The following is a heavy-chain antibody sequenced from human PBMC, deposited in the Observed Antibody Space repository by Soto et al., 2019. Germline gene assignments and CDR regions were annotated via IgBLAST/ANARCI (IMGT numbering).Heavy chain of an antibody. CDR1: GYTFTSYG. Sequence: GASVKVSCKASGYTFTSYGISWVRQAPGQGLEWMGWISAYNGNTNYAQKLQGRVTMTTDTSTSTAYMELRSLRSDDTAVYYCARYSYDILTGYYPTPLPSDYWGQGTLVTVSS. CDR3: ARYSYDILTGYYPTPLPSDY. CDR2: ISAYNGNT. D-gene: IGHD3-9*01. J-gene: IGHJ4*02. V-gene: IGHV1-18*01.